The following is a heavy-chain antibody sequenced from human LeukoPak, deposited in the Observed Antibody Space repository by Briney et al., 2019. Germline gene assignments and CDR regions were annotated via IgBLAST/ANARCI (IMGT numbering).Heavy chain of an antibody. CDR1: GYTFTSYG. Sequence: ASVKVSCKASGYTFTSYGISWARQAPGQGLEWMGWISAYNGNTNYAQKPQGRSTMTTDTSTSTAYLELRSLRSDDTAVYYCAREIAYCGGDCYFGFDYWGQGTLVTVSS. CDR3: AREIAYCGGDCYFGFDY. CDR2: ISAYNGNT. J-gene: IGHJ4*02. V-gene: IGHV1-18*01. D-gene: IGHD2-21*01.